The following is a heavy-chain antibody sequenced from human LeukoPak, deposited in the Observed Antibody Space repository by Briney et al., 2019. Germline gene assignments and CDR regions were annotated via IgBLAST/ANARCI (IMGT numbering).Heavy chain of an antibody. CDR3: AREGAVAGGFDY. CDR1: GFTFSSYS. CDR2: ISSSSSAI. J-gene: IGHJ4*02. Sequence: GSLRLSCAASGFTFSSYSMNWVRQAPGKGLEWISYISSSSSAIFYADSVKGRFTISRDNVKNSLYLQMNSLRSEDTAMYYCAREGAVAGGFDYWGQGTLVTVSS. V-gene: IGHV3-48*01. D-gene: IGHD6-19*01.